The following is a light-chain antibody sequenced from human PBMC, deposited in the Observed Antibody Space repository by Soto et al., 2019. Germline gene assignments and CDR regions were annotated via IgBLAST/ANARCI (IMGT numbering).Light chain of an antibody. CDR2: GAS. Sequence: IVMTQSPANLCVSRGGRATLSCRASQSISDTLAWYQQKPGQAPRLLIHGASTRAPGFPARFSGSGSGTEFTLTISSLQSEDFAVYYCQQYNNWHTFGPGTRLENK. CDR3: QQYNNWHT. J-gene: IGKJ5*01. CDR1: QSISDT. V-gene: IGKV3-15*01.